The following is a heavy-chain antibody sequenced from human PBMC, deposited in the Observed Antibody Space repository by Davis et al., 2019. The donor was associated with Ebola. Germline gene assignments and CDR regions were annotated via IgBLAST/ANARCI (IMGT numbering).Heavy chain of an antibody. J-gene: IGHJ3*02. Sequence: PSETLSLTCAVSGGSISSGGYSWSWIRQPPGKGLEWIGYIYHSGSTYYNPSLKSRVTISVDRSKNQFSLKLSSVTAADTAVYYCARANYYDSSGYSYAFDIWGQGTMVTVSS. CDR1: GGSISSGGYS. V-gene: IGHV4-30-2*01. CDR2: IYHSGST. CDR3: ARANYYDSSGYSYAFDI. D-gene: IGHD3-22*01.